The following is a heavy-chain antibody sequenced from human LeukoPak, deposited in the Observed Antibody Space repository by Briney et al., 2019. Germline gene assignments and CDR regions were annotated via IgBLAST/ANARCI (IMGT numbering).Heavy chain of an antibody. J-gene: IGHJ4*02. CDR3: ARGRGPNDY. CDR1: GGSISSYY. V-gene: IGHV4-59*01. CDR2: IYYSGST. Sequence: SETQSLTCTVSGGSISSYYWSWIRQPPGKGLEWIGYIYYSGSTNYNPSLKSRVTISVDTSKNQFSLKLTSVTAADTAVYSCARGRGPNDYWGQGTLVTVSS. D-gene: IGHD3-10*01.